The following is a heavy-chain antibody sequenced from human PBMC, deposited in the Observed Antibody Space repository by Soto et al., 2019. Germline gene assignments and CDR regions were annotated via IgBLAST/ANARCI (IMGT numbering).Heavy chain of an antibody. Sequence: QVQLVQSGAEVKKPGASVKVSCKASGYTFTSYGISWVRQAPGQGLEWMGWISAYNGNTNYAQKLQGRGTMTTDTSTSTAYMELRGLRSDDTAVYYCARRKTLDCSSTSCPNWFDPWGQGTLVTVSS. CDR2: ISAYNGNT. D-gene: IGHD2-2*01. V-gene: IGHV1-18*01. CDR1: GYTFTSYG. CDR3: ARRKTLDCSSTSCPNWFDP. J-gene: IGHJ5*02.